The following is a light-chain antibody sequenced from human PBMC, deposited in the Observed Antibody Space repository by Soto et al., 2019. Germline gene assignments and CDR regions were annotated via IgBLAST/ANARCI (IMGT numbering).Light chain of an antibody. Sequence: SYELTQPSSVSVSPGQTARITCSGNMLAKTSARWFQQRPGQAPVLVIYQDSARPSGIPERFSGSSSGTTVTLTISGAQVEDEADYYCYSATDNYALFGGGTKLTVL. V-gene: IGLV3-27*01. CDR1: MLAKTS. J-gene: IGLJ2*01. CDR3: YSATDNYAL. CDR2: QDS.